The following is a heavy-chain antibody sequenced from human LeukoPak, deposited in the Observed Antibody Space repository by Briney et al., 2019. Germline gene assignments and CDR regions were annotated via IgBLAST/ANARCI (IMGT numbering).Heavy chain of an antibody. D-gene: IGHD1-26*01. V-gene: IGHV1-46*01. CDR3: VRGDSGSYSY. Sequence: ASVKVSCKPSGYTFTSWFMHWVRQAPGQGLEWMGLIKPRDGGTIYAEKFQGRVTLTGDTATSTFYMELSSLRSGDTAVYFCVRGDSGSYSYWGQGTLVTVSS. CDR2: IKPRDGGT. J-gene: IGHJ4*02. CDR1: GYTFTSWF.